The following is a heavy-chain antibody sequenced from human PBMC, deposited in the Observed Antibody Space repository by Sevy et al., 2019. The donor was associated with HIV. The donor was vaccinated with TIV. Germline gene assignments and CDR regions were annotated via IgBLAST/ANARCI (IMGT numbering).Heavy chain of an antibody. V-gene: IGHV1-18*01. J-gene: IGHJ5*02. CDR2: ISAYNRNT. CDR3: ARENKLRYCSGGSCYSYNWFDP. Sequence: VSVKVSCKASGYTFTSYGISWVRQAPGQGLEWMGWISAYNRNTNYAQKLHGRVTMTTDTSTSTAYMELRSLRSDDTAVYYCARENKLRYCSGGSCYSYNWFDPWGQGTLVTVSS. D-gene: IGHD2-15*01. CDR1: GYTFTSYG.